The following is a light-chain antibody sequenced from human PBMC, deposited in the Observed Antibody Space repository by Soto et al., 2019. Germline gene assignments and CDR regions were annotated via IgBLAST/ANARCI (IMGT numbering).Light chain of an antibody. J-gene: IGKJ4*01. CDR3: QQRAHWLT. CDR1: QSVSAY. CDR2: DVS. Sequence: EVVLTQSPASLSLSPGERATLSCRASQSVSAYLAWYQQKAGQAPRLLIYDVSNRAPGSPARFTGSGSGTDFTRSISSLEPEDSAVYYCQQRAHWLTFGGGTKVEIK. V-gene: IGKV3-11*01.